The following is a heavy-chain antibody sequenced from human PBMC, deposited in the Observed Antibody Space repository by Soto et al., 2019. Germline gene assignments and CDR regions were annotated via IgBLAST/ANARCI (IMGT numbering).Heavy chain of an antibody. CDR2: ISSSSSYI. D-gene: IGHD6-6*01. V-gene: IGHV3-21*01. Sequence: EVQLVESGGGLVKPGGSLRLSCAASGFTFSSYSMNWVRQAPGKGLEWVSSISSSSSYIYYADSVKGRFTISRDNTKNSLYLQMNSLRAEDTAVYYCAPNPSIAVDFDYWGQGTLVTVSS. CDR1: GFTFSSYS. CDR3: APNPSIAVDFDY. J-gene: IGHJ4*02.